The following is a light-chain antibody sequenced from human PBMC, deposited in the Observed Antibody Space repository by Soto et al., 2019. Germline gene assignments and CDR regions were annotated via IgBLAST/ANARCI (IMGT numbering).Light chain of an antibody. V-gene: IGKV3-11*01. CDR3: QQRYKWIT. J-gene: IGKJ4*01. CDR1: QSVTKY. Sequence: IVLTQSPATLSLSPGERVTLSCRASQSVTKYLACYHQKPGQAPSLLIYDPSNRATCIPARFSGSVSGTDFTLTISSMESEDSGTYSCQQRYKWITFGRGTKVEIK. CDR2: DPS.